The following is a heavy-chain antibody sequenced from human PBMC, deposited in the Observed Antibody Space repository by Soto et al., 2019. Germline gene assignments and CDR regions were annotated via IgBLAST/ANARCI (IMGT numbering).Heavy chain of an antibody. J-gene: IGHJ5*02. V-gene: IGHV4-61*01. Sequence: SETLSLSCTVSGGSVSSGSYYWSWIRQPPGKGLEWIGYIYSSGSTNYNPSLESRVTISVDTSKNQFSLKLSSVTAADTAVYYCARDTYNYGSDWFDPWGQGNLVTVSS. D-gene: IGHD3-10*01. CDR1: GGSVSSGSYY. CDR2: IYSSGST. CDR3: ARDTYNYGSDWFDP.